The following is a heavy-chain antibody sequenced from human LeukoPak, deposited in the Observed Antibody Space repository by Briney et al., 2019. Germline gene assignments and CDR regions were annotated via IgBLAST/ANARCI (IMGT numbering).Heavy chain of an antibody. Sequence: ASVKVSCKASGYTFTGYYMHWVRQAPGQGLEWMGRINPNSGGTNYAQKFQSRVTMTRDTSISTAYMELSRLRSDDTAVYYCARGLDYDILTGYFRDYWGQGTLVTVSS. CDR2: INPNSGGT. V-gene: IGHV1-2*06. J-gene: IGHJ4*02. CDR3: ARGLDYDILTGYFRDY. CDR1: GYTFTGYY. D-gene: IGHD3-9*01.